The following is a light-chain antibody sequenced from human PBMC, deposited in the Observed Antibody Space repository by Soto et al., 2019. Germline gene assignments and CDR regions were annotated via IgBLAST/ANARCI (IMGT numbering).Light chain of an antibody. J-gene: IGKJ1*01. CDR1: QTISSW. Sequence: DIQMTQSPSTLSGSVGDRVTITCRASQTISSWLAWYQQKPGKAPKVLIFDASSLKTGVPSRFSGSGSGTEFTLTISNLQPDDFATYYCQQYDSYSWTFGQGTKV. V-gene: IGKV1-5*01. CDR3: QQYDSYSWT. CDR2: DAS.